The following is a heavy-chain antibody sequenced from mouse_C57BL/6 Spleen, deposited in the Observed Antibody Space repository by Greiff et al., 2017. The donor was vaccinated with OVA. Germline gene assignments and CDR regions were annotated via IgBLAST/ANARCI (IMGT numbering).Heavy chain of an antibody. V-gene: IGHV1-85*01. CDR3: ARHGSSYRFAY. CDR2: IYPRDGST. CDR1: GYTFTSYD. J-gene: IGHJ3*01. D-gene: IGHD1-1*01. Sequence: QVQLQQSGPELVEPGASVKLSCKASGYTFTSYDINWVKQRPGQGLEWIGWIYPRDGSTKYNEKFKGKATLTVDTSSSTAYMELHSLTSEDSAVYFCARHGSSYRFAYWGQGTLVTVSA.